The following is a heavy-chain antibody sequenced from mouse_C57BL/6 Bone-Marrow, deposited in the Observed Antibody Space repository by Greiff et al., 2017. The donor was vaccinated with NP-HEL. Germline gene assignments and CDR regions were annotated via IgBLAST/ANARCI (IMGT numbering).Heavy chain of an antibody. D-gene: IGHD2-1*01. CDR3: ATIYYGNYGAMDY. V-gene: IGHV1-53*01. CDR2: INPSNGGT. CDR1: GYTFTSYW. J-gene: IGHJ4*01. Sequence: VQLQQPGAELVMPGASVKLSCKASGYTFTSYWMHWVKQRPGQGLEWIGNINPSNGGTNYNEKFKSKATLTVDKSSSTAYMQLSSLTSEDSAVYYCATIYYGNYGAMDYWGQGTSVTVSS.